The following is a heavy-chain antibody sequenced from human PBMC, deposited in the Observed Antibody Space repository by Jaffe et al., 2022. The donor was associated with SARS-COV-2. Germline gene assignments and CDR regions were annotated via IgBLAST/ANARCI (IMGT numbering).Heavy chain of an antibody. V-gene: IGHV1-69*02. J-gene: IGHJ6*02. CDR3: ARAPSGSSGMDV. Sequence: QVQLVQSGAEVKKPGSSVKVSCKASGGTFSSYTISWVRQAPGQGLEWMGRIIPILGIANYAQKFQGRVTITADKSTSTAYMELSSLRSEDTAVYYCARAPSGSSGMDVWGQGTTVTVSS. CDR2: IIPILGIA. CDR1: GGTFSSYT. D-gene: IGHD1-26*01.